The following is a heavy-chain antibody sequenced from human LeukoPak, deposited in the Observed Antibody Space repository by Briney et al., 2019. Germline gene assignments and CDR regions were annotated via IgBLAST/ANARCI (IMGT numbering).Heavy chain of an antibody. D-gene: IGHD3-16*02. CDR1: GYTFTRYW. Sequence: GESLRISCKGSGYTFTRYWITWVRQMPGKGLEWMGRIDPSDSYTNYSPSFQGHVTISVDKSISTAYLQWRSLKASDTAMYYCARHSGAGTITFGGVIVGYFDYWGQGTLVTVSS. CDR2: IDPSDSYT. V-gene: IGHV5-10-1*01. J-gene: IGHJ4*02. CDR3: ARHSGAGTITFGGVIVGYFDY.